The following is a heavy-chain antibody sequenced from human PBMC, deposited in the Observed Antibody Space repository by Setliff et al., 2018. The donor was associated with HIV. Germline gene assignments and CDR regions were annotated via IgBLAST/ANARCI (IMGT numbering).Heavy chain of an antibody. J-gene: IGHJ4*02. D-gene: IGHD2-2*01. CDR2: LHLSGDT. CDR1: GDSINSGTYY. Sequence: PSETLSLTCTVSGDSINSGTYYWSWIRQPAGKGLEWIGRLHLSGDTNYNPSLKSRVTMSIDTSKNQFSLKLSSVTAADTAVYYCARASSDIPGVDSNYFDDWGQGTLVTVSS. CDR3: ARASSDIPGVDSNYFDD. V-gene: IGHV4-61*02.